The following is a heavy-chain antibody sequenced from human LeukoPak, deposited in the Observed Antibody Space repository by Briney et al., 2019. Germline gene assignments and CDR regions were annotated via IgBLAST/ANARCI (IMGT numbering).Heavy chain of an antibody. D-gene: IGHD3-10*01. CDR3: ARGELWFGELSSRIFGP. J-gene: IGHJ5*02. CDR1: GGSFSGYY. V-gene: IGHV4-34*01. CDR2: INHSGST. Sequence: SETLSLTCAVYGGSFSGYYWSWIRQPPGKGLEWIGEINHSGSTNYNPSLKSRVTISVDTSKNQFSLKLSSVTAADTAVYYCARGELWFGELSSRIFGPWGQGTLVTVSS.